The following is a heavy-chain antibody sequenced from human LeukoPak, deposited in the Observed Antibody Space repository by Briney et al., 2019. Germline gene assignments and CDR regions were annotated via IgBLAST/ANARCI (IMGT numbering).Heavy chain of an antibody. CDR1: GFTFNDFA. V-gene: IGHV3-30-3*01. D-gene: IGHD1-26*01. CDR2: VSNDGNNK. Sequence: GGSLRLSCAASGFTFNDFALHWVRQAPGKGLEWVAVVSNDGNNKYYADSVKGRFTISRDRSRNTLYLQMKSLRAEDATVYYCARDMGYSGSWPGYFDYWGQGVLVTVSS. J-gene: IGHJ4*02. CDR3: ARDMGYSGSWPGYFDY.